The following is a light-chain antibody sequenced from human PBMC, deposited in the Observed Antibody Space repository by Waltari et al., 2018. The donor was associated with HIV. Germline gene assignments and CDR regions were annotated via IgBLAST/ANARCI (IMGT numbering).Light chain of an antibody. V-gene: IGLV3-1*01. CDR1: KLGDKY. Sequence: SYELTQPPSVSVSPGQTASITCPGDKLGDKYACWYQQKPGQSPVLVIYQDSKRPSGIPERFSGSNSGNTATLTISGTQAMDEADYYCQAWDSSTAVFGGGTKLTVL. J-gene: IGLJ2*01. CDR2: QDS. CDR3: QAWDSSTAV.